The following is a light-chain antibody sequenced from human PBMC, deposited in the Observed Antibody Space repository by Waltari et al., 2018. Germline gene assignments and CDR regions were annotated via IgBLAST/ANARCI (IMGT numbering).Light chain of an antibody. V-gene: IGLV1-40*01. CDR3: QSYDSSLSRV. Sequence: QSVLTQPPSVSGAPGQGVTISCTGSSPTIGAGYDVHWYQQLPGTAPKLLIYGNSNRPSGVPDRFSGSKSGTSASLAITGLQAEDEADYYCQSYDSSLSRVFGGGTKLTVL. J-gene: IGLJ3*02. CDR1: SPTIGAGYD. CDR2: GNS.